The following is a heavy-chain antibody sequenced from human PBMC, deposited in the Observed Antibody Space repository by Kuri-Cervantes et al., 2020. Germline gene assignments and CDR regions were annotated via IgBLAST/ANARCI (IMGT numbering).Heavy chain of an antibody. J-gene: IGHJ4*02. CDR1: GFTVSSNY. Sequence: GGSLRLSCAASGFTVSSNYMSWVRQAPGKGLEWVSAISGSGGSTYYADSVKGRFTISRDNSKNTLYLQMNSLRAEDTAVYYCAKVRRITIFGVVTAFDYWGQGTLVTVSS. CDR3: AKVRRITIFGVVTAFDY. V-gene: IGHV3-23*01. D-gene: IGHD3-3*01. CDR2: ISGSGGST.